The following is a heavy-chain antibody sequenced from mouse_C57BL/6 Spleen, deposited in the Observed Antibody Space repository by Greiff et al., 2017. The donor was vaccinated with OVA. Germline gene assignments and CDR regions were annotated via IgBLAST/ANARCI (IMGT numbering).Heavy chain of an antibody. CDR1: GYAFSSSW. J-gene: IGHJ2*01. V-gene: IGHV1-82*01. D-gene: IGHD2-3*01. CDR3: ARSGDGYSLAFDY. Sequence: VQLQQSGPELVKPGASVKISCKASGYAFSSSWMNWVKQRPGQGLEWIGRIYPGDGDTNYNGKFKGKATLTADKSSSTAYMQLSSLTSEDSVVYDWARSGDGYSLAFDYWGQGTPLTVSA. CDR2: IYPGDGDT.